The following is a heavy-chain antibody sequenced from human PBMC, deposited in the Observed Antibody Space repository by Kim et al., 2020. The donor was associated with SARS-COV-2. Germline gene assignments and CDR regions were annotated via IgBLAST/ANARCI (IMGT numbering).Heavy chain of an antibody. CDR2: INSDGSST. CDR1: GFTFSSYW. V-gene: IGHV3-74*01. CDR3: ARERGYCSGGSCYATHGGMDV. Sequence: GGSLRLSCAASGFTFSSYWMHWVRQAPGKGLVWVSRINSDGSSTSYADSVKGRFTISRDNAKNTLYLQMNSLRAEDTAVYYCARERGYCSGGSCYATHGGMDVWGQGTTVTVSS. D-gene: IGHD2-15*01. J-gene: IGHJ6*02.